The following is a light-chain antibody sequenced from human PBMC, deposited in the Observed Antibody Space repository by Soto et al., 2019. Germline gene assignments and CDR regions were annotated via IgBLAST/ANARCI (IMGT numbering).Light chain of an antibody. CDR1: QSVSSN. CDR2: GAS. CDR3: QHYNNWPPWT. V-gene: IGKV3-15*01. J-gene: IGKJ1*01. Sequence: EIVMTQSPATLSVSPGERATLSCRASQSVSSNLAWYQQKPGQAPRLLIYGASTRATGIPARFSGSGSGTYFTLTFSSLQSEDFAIYYCQHYNNWPPWTFGQGTKVEIK.